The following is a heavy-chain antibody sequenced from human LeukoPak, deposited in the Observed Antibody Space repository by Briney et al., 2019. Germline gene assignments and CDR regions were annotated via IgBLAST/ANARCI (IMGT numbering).Heavy chain of an antibody. D-gene: IGHD1-7*01. Sequence: PGGSLRLSCAASGFTFSSYTMNWVRQAPGKGLEWVAIIKQDGSEKYYVDSVKGRFTISRDNAKNSLYLQMNSLRAEDTALYYCARDGNWNYGIWGYWGQGTLVTVSS. CDR1: GFTFSSYT. CDR3: ARDGNWNYGIWGY. CDR2: IKQDGSEK. J-gene: IGHJ4*02. V-gene: IGHV3-7*03.